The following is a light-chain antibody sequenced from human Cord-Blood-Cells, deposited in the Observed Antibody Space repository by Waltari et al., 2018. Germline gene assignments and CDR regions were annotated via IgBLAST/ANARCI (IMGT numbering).Light chain of an antibody. CDR1: SSDVGGYKY. J-gene: IGLJ2*01. Sequence: QSALTRPASVSGSPGQSITISCTGTSSDVGGYKYVSWYQQHPGKAPKRRIYDVSNRPSGVSNRCAGSKSGNTASLTISGLQAEDEADYYCSSYTSSSTVVFGGGTKLTVL. CDR2: DVS. V-gene: IGLV2-14*01. CDR3: SSYTSSSTVV.